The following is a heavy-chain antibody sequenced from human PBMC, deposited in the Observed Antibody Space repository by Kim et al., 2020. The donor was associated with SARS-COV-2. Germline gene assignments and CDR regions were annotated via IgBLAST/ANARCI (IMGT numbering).Heavy chain of an antibody. Sequence: GGSLRLSCAASGFTFSSYAMSWVRQPPGKGLEWVSTISGSGSSTHYADSVKGRFTISRDNSKNTLYLQMNSLRAEDTAVYYCAKDHRSQNDYDSSYFDDWGAGSLVTVSS. CDR2: ISGSGSST. D-gene: IGHD3-22*01. J-gene: IGHJ4*02. V-gene: IGHV3-23*01. CDR1: GFTFSSYA. CDR3: AKDHRSQNDYDSSYFDD.